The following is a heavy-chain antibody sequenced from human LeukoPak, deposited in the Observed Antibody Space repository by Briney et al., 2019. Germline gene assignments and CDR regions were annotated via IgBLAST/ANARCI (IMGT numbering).Heavy chain of an antibody. CDR2: IYYSGST. Sequence: KPSETLSLTCTVSGGSISSYYWSWIRQPPGKGLEWIGYIYYSGSTNYNPSLKSRVTISVDTSKNQFSLKLSSVTAADTAVYYCARGIAAVGTFWFDPWGQGTLVTVSS. V-gene: IGHV4-59*01. J-gene: IGHJ5*02. CDR3: ARGIAAVGTFWFDP. CDR1: GGSISSYY. D-gene: IGHD6-13*01.